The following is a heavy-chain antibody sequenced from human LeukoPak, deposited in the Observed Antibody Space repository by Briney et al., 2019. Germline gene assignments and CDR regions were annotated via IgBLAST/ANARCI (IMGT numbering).Heavy chain of an antibody. V-gene: IGHV3-30-3*01. CDR2: ISYDGSNK. D-gene: IGHD3-3*01. CDR3: AKDVGSSFGVVIILYFDY. Sequence: GGSLRLSCAASGFTFSSYAMHWVRQAPGKGLEWVAVISYDGSNKYYADSVKGRFTISRDNSKNTLYLQMNSLRAEDTAVYYCAKDVGSSFGVVIILYFDYWGQGTLVTVSS. CDR1: GFTFSSYA. J-gene: IGHJ4*02.